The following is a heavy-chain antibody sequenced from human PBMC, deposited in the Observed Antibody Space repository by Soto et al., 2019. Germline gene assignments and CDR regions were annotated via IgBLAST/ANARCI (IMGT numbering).Heavy chain of an antibody. CDR3: AKDSGDCSVAACYSYFSFSGMDF. CDR2: ISGSGVST. Sequence: EVQLLESGGGLVQPGESLRLSCAASGSTLSSYAMSWVRQAPGKGLEWVSSISGSGVSTYYADSVKGRFTISRDNSKDTLYLDMNSLRAEDTAVYYCAKDSGDCSVAACYSYFSFSGMDFWGQGTTVTVSS. D-gene: IGHD2-15*01. J-gene: IGHJ6*01. CDR1: GSTLSSYA. V-gene: IGHV3-23*01.